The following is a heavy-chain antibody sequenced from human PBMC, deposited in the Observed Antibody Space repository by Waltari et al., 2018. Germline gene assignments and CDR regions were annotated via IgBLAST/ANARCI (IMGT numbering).Heavy chain of an antibody. CDR2: VDYSTSP. J-gene: IGHJ4*02. D-gene: IGHD2-2*01. Sequence: QVQLHQWGAGLLKPSETLSLTCAVSGGFFSGSYWSWTRQPPGQGLEWIGEVDYSTSPNYNPSLASRVTVSIDTSKKRFSLKLTSVTAADTAVYYCARSPPAAAPIWGYDFWSQGSLVTVSS. V-gene: IGHV4-34*01. CDR1: GGFFSGSY. CDR3: ARSPPAAAPIWGYDF.